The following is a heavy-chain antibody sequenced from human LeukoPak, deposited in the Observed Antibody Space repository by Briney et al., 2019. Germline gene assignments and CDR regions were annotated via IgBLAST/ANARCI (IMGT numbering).Heavy chain of an antibody. V-gene: IGHV5-51*01. D-gene: IGHD6-6*01. Sequence: GESLKISCEGSGXSFTTYWIGWVRQMPGKGLEWMGIIYPGDSDTRYSPSFQGHVTISADWSITTAYLQWSSLKASDTAMYYCARHRLRSSTPEGTSFDYWGQGTLVTVSS. CDR3: ARHRLRSSTPEGTSFDY. CDR1: GXSFTTYW. CDR2: IYPGDSDT. J-gene: IGHJ4*02.